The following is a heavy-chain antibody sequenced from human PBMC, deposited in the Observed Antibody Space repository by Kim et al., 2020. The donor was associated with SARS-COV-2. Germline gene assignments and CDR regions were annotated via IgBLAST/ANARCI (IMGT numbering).Heavy chain of an antibody. CDR2: IYYSGST. D-gene: IGHD3-16*02. Sequence: SETLSLTCTVSGGSISNYYWSWIRQPPGKGLEWIGYIYYSGSTNYNPSLKSRVTISVDTSKNQFSLKLSSVTAADTAVYYCARLRLGKLSLYYYYYGMDV. CDR1: GGSISNYY. CDR3: ARLRLGKLSLYYYYYGMDV. V-gene: IGHV4-59*01. J-gene: IGHJ6*01.